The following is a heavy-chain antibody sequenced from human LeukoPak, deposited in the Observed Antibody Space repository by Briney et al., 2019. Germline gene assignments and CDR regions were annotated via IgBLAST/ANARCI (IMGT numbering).Heavy chain of an antibody. CDR3: ASTPGTVTTLDYYYMDV. V-gene: IGHV7-4-1*02. D-gene: IGHD4-11*01. CDR1: GYTFTGYY. Sequence: ASVKVSCKASGYTFTGYYMHWVRQAPGQGLEWMGWINTNTGNPTYAQGFTGRFVFSLDTSVSTAYLQISSLKAEDTAVYYCASTPGTVTTLDYYYMDVWGKGTTVTVSS. J-gene: IGHJ6*03. CDR2: INTNTGNP.